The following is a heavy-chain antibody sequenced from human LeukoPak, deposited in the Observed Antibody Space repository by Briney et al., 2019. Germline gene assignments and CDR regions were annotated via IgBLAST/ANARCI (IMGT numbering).Heavy chain of an antibody. V-gene: IGHV4-34*01. CDR2: INHSGST. CDR3: ARVLVVAARRNWFDP. Sequence: PSETLSLTCAVYGGSFSGYYWSWIRQPPGKGLEWIGEINHSGSTNYNPSLKSRVTISVDKSKNQFSPKLSSVTAADTAVYYCARVLVVAARRNWFDPWGQGTLVTVSS. D-gene: IGHD6-6*01. CDR1: GGSFSGYY. J-gene: IGHJ5*02.